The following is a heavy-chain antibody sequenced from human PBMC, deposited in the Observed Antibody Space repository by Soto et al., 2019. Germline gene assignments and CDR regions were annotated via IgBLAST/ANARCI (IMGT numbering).Heavy chain of an antibody. V-gene: IGHV3-15*01. CDR3: TPSPDAWIDGYNYHFGKDDY. J-gene: IGHJ4*02. CDR2: IKSKTDGGTT. Sequence: PGGSLRLSCAASGFTFSNAWMSWVRQAPGKGLEWVGRIKSKTDGGTTDYAAPVKGRFTISRDDSKNTLYLQMNSLKTEDTAVYYCTPSPDAWIDGYNYHFGKDDYWGQGTLVTVSS. D-gene: IGHD5-12*01. CDR1: GFTFSNAW.